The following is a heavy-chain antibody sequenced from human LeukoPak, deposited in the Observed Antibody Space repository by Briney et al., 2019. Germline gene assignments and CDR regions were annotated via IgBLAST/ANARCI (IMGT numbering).Heavy chain of an antibody. V-gene: IGHV4-59*08. Sequence: SETLSLTCTVSGGSISSYYWSWIRQPPGKGLEWIGYIYYSGSTNYNPSLKSRVTISVDTSKNQFSLKLSSVTAADTAVYYCARHAGLHRITIFGVVMPSYYMDVWGKGTTVTVSS. CDR2: IYYSGST. CDR3: ARHAGLHRITIFGVVMPSYYMDV. J-gene: IGHJ6*03. CDR1: GGSISSYY. D-gene: IGHD3-3*01.